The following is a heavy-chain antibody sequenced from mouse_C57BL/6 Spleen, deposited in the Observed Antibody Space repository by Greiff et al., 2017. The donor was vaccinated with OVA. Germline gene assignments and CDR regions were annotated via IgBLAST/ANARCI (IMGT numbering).Heavy chain of an antibody. Sequence: EVQLQQSGPELVKPGASVKISCKASGYTFTDYYMNWVKQSHGKSLEWIGDINPNNGGTSYNQKFKGKATLTVDKSSSTAYMELRSLTSEDSAVYDCAREPWDGIWYFDVWGTGTTVTVSS. CDR2: INPNNGGT. D-gene: IGHD4-1*01. CDR1: GYTFTDYY. CDR3: AREPWDGIWYFDV. J-gene: IGHJ1*03. V-gene: IGHV1-26*01.